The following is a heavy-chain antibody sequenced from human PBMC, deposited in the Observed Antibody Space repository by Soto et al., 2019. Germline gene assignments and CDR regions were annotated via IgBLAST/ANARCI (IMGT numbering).Heavy chain of an antibody. D-gene: IGHD6-6*01. Sequence: ASVKVSCKASGYTFTGYYMHWVRQAPGQGLEWMGWINPNSGGTNYAQKFQGWVTMTRDTTISTAYMEPSRLRSDDTAVYYCARYPGQLHGIYYFDYWGQGTLVTVSS. V-gene: IGHV1-2*04. J-gene: IGHJ4*02. CDR3: ARYPGQLHGIYYFDY. CDR2: INPNSGGT. CDR1: GYTFTGYY.